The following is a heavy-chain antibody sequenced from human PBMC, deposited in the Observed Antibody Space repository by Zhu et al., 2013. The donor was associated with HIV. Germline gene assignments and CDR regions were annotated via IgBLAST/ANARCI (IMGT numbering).Heavy chain of an antibody. Sequence: QVQLVQSGAEVKKPGSSVKVSCKASGGTFSSYAISWVRQAPGQGLEWMGGIIPIFGTANYAQKFQGRVTITADESTSTAYMELSSLRSEDTAVYYCARVLRFLEWSGRMGQYYGYYYYYYGMDVWGQGP. CDR2: IIPIFGTA. CDR3: ARVLRFLEWSGRMGQYYGYYYYYYGMDV. CDR1: GGTFSSYA. D-gene: IGHD3-3*01. V-gene: IGHV1-69*01. J-gene: IGHJ6*02.